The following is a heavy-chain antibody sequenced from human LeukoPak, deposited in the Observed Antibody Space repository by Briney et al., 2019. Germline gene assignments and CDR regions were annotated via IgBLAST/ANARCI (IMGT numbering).Heavy chain of an antibody. CDR3: AASRYDYGDYVPLVY. J-gene: IGHJ4*02. CDR2: INHSGST. Sequence: PSETLSLTCAVYGGSFSGYYWSWIRQPPGKELEWIGEINHSGSTNYNPSLKSRVTISVDTSKNQFSLKLSSVTAADTTVYYCAASRYDYGDYVPLVYWGQGTLVTVSS. CDR1: GGSFSGYY. D-gene: IGHD4-17*01. V-gene: IGHV4-34*01.